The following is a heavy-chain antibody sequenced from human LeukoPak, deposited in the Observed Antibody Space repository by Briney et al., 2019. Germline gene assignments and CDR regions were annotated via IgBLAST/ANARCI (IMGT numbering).Heavy chain of an antibody. Sequence: GGSLRLSCAASGFTFSSYAMSWVRQAPGKGLEWVSGISGSGGSTYYADSVKGRFTISRDNSKSTLYLQMNSLRAEDTAVYYCATTADYWGSYGWGQGTLVTVSS. CDR2: ISGSGGST. CDR1: GFTFSSYA. V-gene: IGHV3-23*01. J-gene: IGHJ4*02. D-gene: IGHD7-27*01. CDR3: ATTADYWGSYG.